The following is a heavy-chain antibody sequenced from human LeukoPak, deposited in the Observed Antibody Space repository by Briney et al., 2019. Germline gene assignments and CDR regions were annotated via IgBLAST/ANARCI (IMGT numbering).Heavy chain of an antibody. CDR3: ARDLTGLLWFDY. CDR1: GGSISSGGYY. V-gene: IGHV4-30-2*01. J-gene: IGHJ4*02. Sequence: SQTLSLTCTVSGGSISSGGYYWSWIRQPPGKGLEWIGYIYHSGSTYYNPSLKSRVTISVDRSKNQFSLKLSSVTAADTAVYYCARDLTGLLWFDYWGQGTLVTVSS. D-gene: IGHD3-3*01. CDR2: IYHSGST.